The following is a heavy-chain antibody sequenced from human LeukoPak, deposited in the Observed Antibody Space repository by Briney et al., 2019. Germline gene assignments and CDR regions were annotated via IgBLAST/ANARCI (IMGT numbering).Heavy chain of an antibody. J-gene: IGHJ6*03. CDR3: ATDFLEPAGMDV. CDR1: GYTLTELS. V-gene: IGHV1-24*01. Sequence: GASVKVSCKVSGYTLTELSMHWVRRAPGKELEWMGGFDPEDGETIYAQKFQGRVTMTEDTSTDTAYMELSSLRSEDTAVYYCATDFLEPAGMDVWGKGTTVTVSS. CDR2: FDPEDGET.